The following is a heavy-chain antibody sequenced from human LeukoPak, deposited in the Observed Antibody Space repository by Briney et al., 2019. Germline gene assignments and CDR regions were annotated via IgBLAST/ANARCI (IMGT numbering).Heavy chain of an antibody. Sequence: ASVKVSCKASGYTFTIYYMHCVRQAPGQALVWMGIINPSGGSTSYAQKFQGRVTMTRDTSTSTAYMELSRLRSDDTAVYYCARGIRAATYYYYYYMDVWGKGTTVTISS. CDR2: INPSGGST. CDR1: GYTFTIYY. J-gene: IGHJ6*03. CDR3: ARGIRAATYYYYYYMDV. V-gene: IGHV1-46*01. D-gene: IGHD2-15*01.